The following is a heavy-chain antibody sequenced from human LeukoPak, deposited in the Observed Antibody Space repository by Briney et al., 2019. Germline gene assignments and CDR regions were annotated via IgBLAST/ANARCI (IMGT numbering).Heavy chain of an antibody. Sequence: GGSLRLSCAASGFTFSSYAMHWVRQAPGKGLEYVSAISSNGGSTYYANSVKGRFTISRDNSKNTLYLQMGSLRAEDTAVYYCARALAGTGGDYWGQGTLVTVSS. CDR1: GFTFSSYA. J-gene: IGHJ4*02. V-gene: IGHV3-64*01. D-gene: IGHD6-19*01. CDR3: ARALAGTGGDY. CDR2: ISSNGGST.